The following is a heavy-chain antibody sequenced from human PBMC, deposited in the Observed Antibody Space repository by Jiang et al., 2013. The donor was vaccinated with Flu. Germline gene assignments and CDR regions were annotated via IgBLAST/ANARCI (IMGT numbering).Heavy chain of an antibody. Sequence: GSGLVKPSQTLSLTCTVSGDSIRSGNYYWSWLRQRPGKGLEWIGYVYYSGTTYVDPSLRSRVTISVRTSHKKLSFNLSSVTAADMAVYYCARAVDSSGANRLPYYFDYWGQGALVTVST. J-gene: IGHJ4*02. CDR1: GDSIRSGNYY. V-gene: IGHV4-31*03. D-gene: IGHD3-22*01. CDR3: ARAVDSSGANRLPYYFDY. CDR2: VYYSGTT.